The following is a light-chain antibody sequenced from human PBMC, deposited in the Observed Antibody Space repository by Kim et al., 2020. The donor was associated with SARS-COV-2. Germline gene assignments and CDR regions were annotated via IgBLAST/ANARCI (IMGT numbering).Light chain of an antibody. CDR3: QQYKS. V-gene: IGKV3-20*01. Sequence: LALTAGETAPRSCSASESVSSGYLVWYPQKPGQVPRLLIYGASNRATGIPDRFSGSGSGTEFTLTISRLEPEDFAVYYCQQYKSFGGGTKVDIK. CDR2: GAS. J-gene: IGKJ4*01. CDR1: ESVSSGY.